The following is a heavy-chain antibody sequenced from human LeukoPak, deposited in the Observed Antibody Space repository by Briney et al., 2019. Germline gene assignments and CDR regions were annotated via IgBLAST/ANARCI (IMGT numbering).Heavy chain of an antibody. CDR2: INPNSGGT. D-gene: IGHD3-3*01. Sequence: GASVKVSCKASGYTFTGYYMHWVRQAPGQGLEWMGWINPNSGGTNYAQKFQGRVTMTRDTSISTAYMELSRLRSDDTAVYYCARDDKRFLEWLPYWGQGTLVTVSS. CDR3: ARDDKRFLEWLPY. V-gene: IGHV1-2*02. CDR1: GYTFTGYY. J-gene: IGHJ4*02.